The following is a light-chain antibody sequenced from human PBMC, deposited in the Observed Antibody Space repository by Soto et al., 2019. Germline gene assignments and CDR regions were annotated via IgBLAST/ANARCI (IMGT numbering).Light chain of an antibody. CDR2: EVS. J-gene: IGLJ2*01. Sequence: QSVLTQPPSASGSPGQSVTISCTGTSSDVGGYNYVSWYQQHPGKAPKLMIYEVSTRPSGVPDRFSGSKSGNTASLTVSGLQAEDEADYYCSSYAGSNNFVVFGGGTQLTVL. CDR1: SSDVGGYNY. V-gene: IGLV2-8*01. CDR3: SSYAGSNNFVV.